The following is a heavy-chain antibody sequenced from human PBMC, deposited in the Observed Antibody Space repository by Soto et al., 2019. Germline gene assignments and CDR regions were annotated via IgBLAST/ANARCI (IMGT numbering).Heavy chain of an antibody. CDR2: FDPEDGET. CDR3: ATSIAAAGTYYYYGMDV. V-gene: IGHV1-24*01. CDR1: GYTLTELS. J-gene: IGHJ6*02. D-gene: IGHD6-13*01. Sequence: GASVKVSCKVSGYTLTELSMHWVRQAPGKGLEWMGGFDPEDGETIYAQKFQGRVTMTEDTSTDTTYMELSSLRSEDTAVYYCATSIAAAGTYYYYGMDVWGQGTTVTVSS.